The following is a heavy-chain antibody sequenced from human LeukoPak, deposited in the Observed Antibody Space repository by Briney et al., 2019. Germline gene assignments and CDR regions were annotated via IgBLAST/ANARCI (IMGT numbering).Heavy chain of an antibody. V-gene: IGHV3-21*01. J-gene: IGHJ3*02. Sequence: GGSLRLSCAASGFTFSNYSMNWVRQAPGKGLEWVSSISSSSSYIYYADSVKGRFTISRDNAKNSLYLQMNSLRAEDTAVYYCARDLGVADAFDIWGQGTMVTVSS. CDR1: GFTFSNYS. CDR2: ISSSSSYI. CDR3: ARDLGVADAFDI. D-gene: IGHD2-15*01.